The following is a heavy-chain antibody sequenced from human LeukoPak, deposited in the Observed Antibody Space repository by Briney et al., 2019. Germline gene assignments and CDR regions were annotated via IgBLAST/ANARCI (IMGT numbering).Heavy chain of an antibody. J-gene: IGHJ3*02. CDR2: IYTSGST. D-gene: IGHD3-3*01. V-gene: IGHV4-4*07. CDR3: ARAPPYYDFWSGYSHAFDI. Sequence: SETLSLTCTVSGGSISSYYWSWIRQPAGKGLEWIGRIYTSGSTNYNPSLKSRVTMSVDTSKNQFSLKLTSVTATDTAVYYCARAPPYYDFWSGYSHAFDIWGQGTMVTVSS. CDR1: GGSISSYY.